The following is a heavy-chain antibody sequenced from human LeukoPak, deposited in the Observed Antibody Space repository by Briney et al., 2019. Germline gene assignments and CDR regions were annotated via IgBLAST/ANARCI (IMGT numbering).Heavy chain of an antibody. CDR1: GYTFTGYY. CDR2: INPNSGGT. D-gene: IGHD6-13*01. Sequence: GASVKVSCKASGYTFTGYYMHWVRQAPGQGLEWMGWINPNSGGTNYAQKFQGRVTMTRDTSISTAYMELSRLTSDDTVVYYCATGDSSSWFNDAFDIWGQGTMVTISS. J-gene: IGHJ3*02. V-gene: IGHV1-2*02. CDR3: ATGDSSSWFNDAFDI.